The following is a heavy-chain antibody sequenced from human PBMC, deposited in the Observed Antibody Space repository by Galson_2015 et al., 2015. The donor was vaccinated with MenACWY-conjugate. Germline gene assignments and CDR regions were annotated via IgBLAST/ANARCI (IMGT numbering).Heavy chain of an antibody. CDR2: VIYSGSI. D-gene: IGHD2-2*02. CDR3: ARGVNLYGYFFYMDV. V-gene: IGHV4-34*01. J-gene: IGHJ6*03. Sequence: SETLSLTCGVSGGSFSGSHWTWIRQPPGKELEWIGEVIYSGSITYNPSLKSRLTVSLDTSKKQFSLKLSSVTAADTAVYYCARGVNLYGYFFYMDVWGKGTTVTVSS. CDR1: GGSFSGSH.